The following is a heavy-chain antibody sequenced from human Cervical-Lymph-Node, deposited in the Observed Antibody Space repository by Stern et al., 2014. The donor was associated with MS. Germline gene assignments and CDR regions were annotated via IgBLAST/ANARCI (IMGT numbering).Heavy chain of an antibody. CDR3: TRDPYSAEKEAFDY. CDR2: INPSDGST. Sequence: VQLLESGAEVKKPGATVKVSCKASGYTFPNYFMHWVRQAPGQGFEWMGIINPSDGSTTYAPKFQDRVTMTEDTSTSTVYMELSSLRSQDTAVYYCTRDPYSAEKEAFDYWGQGTLVTVSS. V-gene: IGHV1-46*01. CDR1: GYTFPNYF. J-gene: IGHJ4*02. D-gene: IGHD2-21*01.